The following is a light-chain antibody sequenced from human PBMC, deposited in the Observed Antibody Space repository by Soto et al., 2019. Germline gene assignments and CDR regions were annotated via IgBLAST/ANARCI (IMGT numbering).Light chain of an antibody. V-gene: IGLV1-40*01. J-gene: IGLJ3*02. Sequence: QSALTQPPSVSGAPGQRVTISCTGSSSNIGAIYDVHWYQQLPGTAPKLLIYGNNNRPSGVPDRFSGSKSGTSASLAITGLQAEDEADYYCQSYDISLSGGVFGGGTKLTVL. CDR2: GNN. CDR1: SSNIGAIYD. CDR3: QSYDISLSGGV.